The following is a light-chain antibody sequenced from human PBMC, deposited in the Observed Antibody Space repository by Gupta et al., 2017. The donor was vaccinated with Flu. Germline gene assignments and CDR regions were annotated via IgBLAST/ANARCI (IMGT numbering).Light chain of an antibody. CDR2: EAS. J-gene: IGKJ1*01. V-gene: IGKV1-5*03. CDR3: QQHGDWWT. Sequence: QQIPAQASTLLIYEASSAEGGVPSRFRGSGSGTEFTLTLTSLQPDDCATYYCQQHGDWWTFGQGTNGEIK.